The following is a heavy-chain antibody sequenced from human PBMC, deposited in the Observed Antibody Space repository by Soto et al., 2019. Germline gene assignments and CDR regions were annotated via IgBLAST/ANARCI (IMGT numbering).Heavy chain of an antibody. D-gene: IGHD3-3*01. CDR1: GGAISSYY. V-gene: IGHV4-4*07. J-gene: IGHJ5*02. CDR2: IYSSGST. Sequence: PSETLSLTCTVSGGAISSYYWTWIRQPAGKGLEWIGRIYSSGSTKYNPSLQSRVTMSLDTSKNQFSLRLTSVTAADTAVYYCARGQRFSDWFDPWGQGTLVT. CDR3: ARGQRFSDWFDP.